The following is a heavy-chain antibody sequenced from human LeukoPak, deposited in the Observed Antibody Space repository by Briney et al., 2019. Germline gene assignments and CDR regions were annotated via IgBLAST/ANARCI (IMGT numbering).Heavy chain of an antibody. CDR3: ARAKNPYFYYYYMDF. Sequence: PSETLSLTCAVSDYSISSGHYWVWIRQLPGKGLEYIGNIYHSGSSHYNPSLKSRVTISVDTSNNQFSLKLSSVTAADTAVYYCARAKNPYFYYYYMDFWGKGTTVTVSS. CDR2: IYHSGSS. J-gene: IGHJ6*03. CDR1: DYSISSGHY. V-gene: IGHV4-38-2*01.